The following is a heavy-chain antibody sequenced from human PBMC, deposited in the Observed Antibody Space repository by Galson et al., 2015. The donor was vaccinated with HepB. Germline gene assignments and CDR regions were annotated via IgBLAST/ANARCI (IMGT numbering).Heavy chain of an antibody. CDR1: GITLSRYA. CDR3: AHNDGHVYMNV. D-gene: IGHD1-1*01. V-gene: IGHV3-23*01. Sequence: SLRLSCAASGITLSRYAMSWVRQAPGKGLEWVSAISYDDRTTYYADSVRGRFTISRDNSKNPLYLQLNSLRADDTAVYYCAHNDGHVYMNVWGKGTTVTVSS. CDR2: ISYDDRTT. J-gene: IGHJ6*03.